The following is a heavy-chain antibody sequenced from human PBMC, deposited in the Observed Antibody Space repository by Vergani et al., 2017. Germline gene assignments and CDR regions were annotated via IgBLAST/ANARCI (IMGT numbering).Heavy chain of an antibody. V-gene: IGHV1-18*04. CDR1: GYTFTSYG. CDR2: ISAYNGNT. J-gene: IGHJ3*02. D-gene: IGHD6-13*01. Sequence: QVQLVQSGAEVKKPGASVKVSCKASGYTFTSYGISWVRQAPGQGLEWMGRISAYNGNTNYAQKLQGRVTMTTDTSTSTAYMERRSLRSEDTTGYYCAKEPAILVIAAAGTASAFDIWGQGTMVTVSS. CDR3: AKEPAILVIAAAGTASAFDI.